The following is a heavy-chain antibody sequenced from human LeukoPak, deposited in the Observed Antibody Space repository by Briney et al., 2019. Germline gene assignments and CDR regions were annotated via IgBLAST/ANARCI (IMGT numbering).Heavy chain of an antibody. CDR1: GFTFSSYG. CDR3: AKEDIVVVPAAIPVGAFDI. V-gene: IGHV3-30*02. J-gene: IGHJ3*02. D-gene: IGHD2-2*02. Sequence: GGTLRLSCAASGFTFSSYGMHWVRQAPGKGLEWVAFIRYDGSNKYYADSVKGRFTISRDNSKNTLYLQMNSLRAEDTAVYYCAKEDIVVVPAAIPVGAFDIWGQGTMVTVSS. CDR2: IRYDGSNK.